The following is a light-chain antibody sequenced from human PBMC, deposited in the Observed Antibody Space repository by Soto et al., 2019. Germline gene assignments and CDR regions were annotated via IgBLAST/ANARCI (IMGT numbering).Light chain of an antibody. CDR2: AAS. J-gene: IGKJ1*01. V-gene: IGKV1-39*01. CDR3: QQSYGTPWT. CDR1: QSITTY. Sequence: DIQMTQSPSSLSASVGDRFTVTCRASQSITTYLNWYQQKPGKAPKLLIYAASSLQSGVPSRFSGSGSGTDFTLTITSLQPEDFATYICQQSYGTPWTFGQGTKVEIK.